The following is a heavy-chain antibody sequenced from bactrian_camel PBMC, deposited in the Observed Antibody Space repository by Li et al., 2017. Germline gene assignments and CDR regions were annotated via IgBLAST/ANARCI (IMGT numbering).Heavy chain of an antibody. CDR1: GYAYSRYC. Sequence: VQLVESGGGSVQAGGTLRLSCVASGYAYSRYCMGWFRQAPGKEREFVSSITSDGTTRYADSVKGRFTISRDSAKNTLYLQMNSLKTEDTAMYYCAADVGSMSGNCRPNYWGRGTQVTVS. V-gene: IGHV3S67*01. J-gene: IGHJ4*01. D-gene: IGHD6*01. CDR3: AADVGSMSGNCRPNY. CDR2: ITSDGTT.